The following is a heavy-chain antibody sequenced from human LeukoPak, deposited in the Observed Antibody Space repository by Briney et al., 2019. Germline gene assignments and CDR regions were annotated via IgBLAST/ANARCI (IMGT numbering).Heavy chain of an antibody. CDR2: ISSSGSTI. CDR1: GFTFSSYE. J-gene: IGHJ4*02. CDR3: ARGRRFLEWLFH. V-gene: IGHV3-48*03. D-gene: IGHD3-3*01. Sequence: GGSLRLSCVASGFTFSSYEMNWVRQAPGKGLEWVSYISSSGSTIYYADSVKGRFTISRDNAKNSLYLQMNSLRAEDTAVYYCARGRRFLEWLFHWGQGTLVTVSS.